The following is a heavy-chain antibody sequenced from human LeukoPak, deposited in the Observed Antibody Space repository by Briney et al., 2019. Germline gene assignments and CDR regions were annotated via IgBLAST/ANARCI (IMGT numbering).Heavy chain of an antibody. Sequence: PGGSLRLSCAASGFTFSDYYMSWIRQAPGKGLEWVSYISSSGSTIYYADSVKGRFTISRDNAKNSLYLQMNSLRVDDTAVYFCARAQRGYFFDYWGQGILVTVSS. J-gene: IGHJ4*02. V-gene: IGHV3-11*01. CDR1: GFTFSDYY. D-gene: IGHD5-24*01. CDR3: ARAQRGYFFDY. CDR2: ISSSGSTI.